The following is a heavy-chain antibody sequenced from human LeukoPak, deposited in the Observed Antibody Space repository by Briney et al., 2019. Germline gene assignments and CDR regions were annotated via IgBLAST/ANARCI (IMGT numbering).Heavy chain of an antibody. CDR2: FDPEGGET. CDR1: GYTLTELS. J-gene: IGHJ4*02. D-gene: IGHD6-19*01. CDR3: ATADPKQWLVRVYDY. V-gene: IGHV1-24*01. Sequence: ASVKVSCKVSGYTLTELSMHWVRQAPGKGLEWMGGFDPEGGETIYAQKFQGRVTMTEDTSTDTAYMELSSLRSEDTAVYYCATADPKQWLVRVYDYWGQGTLVTVSS.